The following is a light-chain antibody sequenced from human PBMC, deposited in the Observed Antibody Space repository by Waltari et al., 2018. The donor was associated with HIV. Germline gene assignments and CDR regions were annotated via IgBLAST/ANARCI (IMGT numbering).Light chain of an antibody. J-gene: IGKJ5*01. Sequence: IEMTLSPPTVSVSPRERVTLFCRASQSVNYNLAWYQQNTGQAPRFLIYCASGRAAGIPARFSGSGSGTDFTLTISSLQSEDFAVYYCQQYENWPLITFGQGTRLEIK. CDR3: QQYENWPLIT. V-gene: IGKV3-15*01. CDR1: QSVNYN. CDR2: CAS.